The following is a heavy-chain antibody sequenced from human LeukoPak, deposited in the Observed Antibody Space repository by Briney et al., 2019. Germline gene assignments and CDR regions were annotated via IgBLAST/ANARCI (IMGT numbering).Heavy chain of an antibody. CDR2: INHSGST. V-gene: IGHV4-34*01. CDR3: ARVGADGSGFLFDY. D-gene: IGHD3-10*01. CDR1: GGSFSGYY. J-gene: IGHJ4*02. Sequence: PSETLSLTCAVYGGSFSGYYWSWIRQPPGKGLEWIGEINHSGSTNYNPSLKSRVTISVDTSKNQFPLKLSSVTAADTAVYHCARVGADGSGFLFDYWGQGTLVTVSS.